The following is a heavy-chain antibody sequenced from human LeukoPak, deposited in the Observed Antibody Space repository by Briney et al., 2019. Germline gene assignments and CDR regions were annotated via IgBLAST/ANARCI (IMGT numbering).Heavy chain of an antibody. CDR2: INPNSGNT. CDR1: GYTFNIYG. CDR3: ARDLWYGSGSLGY. D-gene: IGHD3-10*01. Sequence: ASVKVSCKASGYTFNIYGIIWVRQAPGQGLEWMGRINPNSGNTNFAQKFQGRVTMTRDTAISTAYMELSRLKSDDTAVYYCARDLWYGSGSLGYWGQGTLVTVSS. J-gene: IGHJ4*02. V-gene: IGHV1-2*02.